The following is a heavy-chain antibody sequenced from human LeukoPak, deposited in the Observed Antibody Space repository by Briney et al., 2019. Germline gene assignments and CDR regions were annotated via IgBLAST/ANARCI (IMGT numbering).Heavy chain of an antibody. J-gene: IGHJ4*02. V-gene: IGHV4-34*01. Sequence: PSETLSLTCAVYGGSFSGYYWSWIRQPPGKGLEWIGEINHSGSTNYNPSLKSRVTISVDTSKNQFSLKLSSVTAADTAVYYCASSSGYSYVRPFDYWGQGTLVTVSS. D-gene: IGHD5-18*01. CDR1: GGSFSGYY. CDR3: ASSSGYSYVRPFDY. CDR2: INHSGST.